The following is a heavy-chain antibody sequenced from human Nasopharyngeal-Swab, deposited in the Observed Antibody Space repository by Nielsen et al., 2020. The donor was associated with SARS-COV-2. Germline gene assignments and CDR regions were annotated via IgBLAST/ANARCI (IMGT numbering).Heavy chain of an antibody. CDR1: GRSISSSSYY. CDR2: IYYSGST. D-gene: IGHD1-26*01. Sequence: SETLSLTCTVSGRSISSSSYYWGWIRQPPGKGLEWIGSIYYSGSTYYNPSLKSRVTITVDTSKNQFSLKLSSVTAADTAVYYCARSGIVGAIYYWGQGTLVTVSS. CDR3: ARSGIVGAIYY. V-gene: IGHV4-39*07. J-gene: IGHJ4*02.